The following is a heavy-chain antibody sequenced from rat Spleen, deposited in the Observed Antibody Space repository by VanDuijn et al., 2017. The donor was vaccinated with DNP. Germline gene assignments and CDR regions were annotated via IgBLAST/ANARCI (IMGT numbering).Heavy chain of an antibody. J-gene: IGHJ2*01. D-gene: IGHD1-4*01. CDR1: GFTFSDYY. Sequence: EVQLVESGGGFVQPGRSLKLSCVASGFTFSDYYMAWVRQAPAKGLEWVAYISYDGGSNYNGDSVKGRFTISRDNAKSTLYLQMNSLRSEDMATYYCARHVLPLRVWDYWGQGVMVTVSS. CDR3: ARHVLPLRVWDY. CDR2: ISYDGGSN. V-gene: IGHV5-22*01.